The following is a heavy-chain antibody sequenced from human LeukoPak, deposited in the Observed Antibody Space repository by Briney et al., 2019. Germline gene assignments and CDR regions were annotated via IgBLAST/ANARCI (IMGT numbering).Heavy chain of an antibody. D-gene: IGHD2-2*01. CDR1: GFTFSNYW. CDR3: AIPETYCSSTSCSN. J-gene: IGHJ4*02. Sequence: GGSRRLSCAASGFTFSNYWMHWVRQAPGKGLVWVSRITSDASSTSYADSVKGRFTISRDNAKNTLYLQMNSLRAEDTAVYYCAIPETYCSSTSCSNWGQGTLVTVSS. CDR2: ITSDASST. V-gene: IGHV3-74*01.